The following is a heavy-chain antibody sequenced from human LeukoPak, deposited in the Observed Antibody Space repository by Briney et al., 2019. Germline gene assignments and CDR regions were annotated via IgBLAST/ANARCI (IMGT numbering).Heavy chain of an antibody. CDR1: GGSISGNY. D-gene: IGHD7-27*01. Sequence: SETLSLTCTVSGGSISGNYWSWIRQPPGQGLEWIAYIHSSGYTNYNPSLKSRVTISVDTSKNQVSLRLSSVTAADTAVYYCARDGEGDEGWDYWGQGTLVTVSS. CDR2: IHSSGYT. J-gene: IGHJ4*02. CDR3: ARDGEGDEGWDY. V-gene: IGHV4-59*01.